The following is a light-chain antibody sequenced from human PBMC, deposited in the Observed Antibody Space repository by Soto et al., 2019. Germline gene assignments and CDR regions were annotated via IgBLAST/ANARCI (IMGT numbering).Light chain of an antibody. V-gene: IGLV1-51*01. CDR1: SSNIGNNF. Sequence: QSVLTQPPSVSAAPGQKVTISCSGSSSNIGNNFVTWYQQLPGTAPKLLIYDNNKRPSGIPDRFSGSQSGTSATLGITGLXTGDEAVYYCGSWDSSLTYVFGTGTKLTVL. CDR3: GSWDSSLTYV. J-gene: IGLJ1*01. CDR2: DNN.